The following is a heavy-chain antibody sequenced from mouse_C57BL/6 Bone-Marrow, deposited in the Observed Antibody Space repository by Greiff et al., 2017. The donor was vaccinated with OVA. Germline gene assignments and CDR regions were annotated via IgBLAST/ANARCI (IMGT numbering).Heavy chain of an antibody. CDR2: IYPGDGDT. D-gene: IGHD1-1*01. CDR3: ARVYGSSYLWAMDY. V-gene: IGHV1-82*01. Sequence: VKLMESGPELVKPGASVKISCKASGYAFSSSWMNWVKQRPGKGLEWIGRIYPGDGDTNYNGKFKGKATLTADTSSSTAYMQLSSLTSENSAVSFCARVYGSSYLWAMDYWGQGTSVTVSS. J-gene: IGHJ4*01. CDR1: GYAFSSSW.